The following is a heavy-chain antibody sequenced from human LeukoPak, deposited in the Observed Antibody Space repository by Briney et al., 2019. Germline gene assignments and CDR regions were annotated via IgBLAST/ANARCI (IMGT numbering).Heavy chain of an antibody. D-gene: IGHD2-21*01. CDR3: ARDPTFIVRGDY. CDR1: GFTFSSYE. Sequence: GALRLSCVASGFTFSSYEMNWVRQAPGKGLEWVSYISSSGSTIYYADSVKGRFTISRDNAKNSLYLQMNSLRAEDTAVYYCARDPTFIVRGDYWGQGTLVTVSS. V-gene: IGHV3-48*03. J-gene: IGHJ4*02. CDR2: ISSSGSTI.